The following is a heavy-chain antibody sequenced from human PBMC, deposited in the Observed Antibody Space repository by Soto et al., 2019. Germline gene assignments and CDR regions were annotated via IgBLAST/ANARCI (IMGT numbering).Heavy chain of an antibody. CDR1: GGSISIGDYY. V-gene: IGHV4-30-4*01. CDR2: IYNSGSA. J-gene: IGHJ5*02. D-gene: IGHD4-4*01. Sequence: PSETLSLTCTVSGGSISIGDYYWSXIRQPPGKGLEWIGYIYNSGSAYYNPSLKSRVTISVDTSKNQFSLKLSSVTAADTAMFYCARASNYTWFDPWGQGTLVTVSS. CDR3: ARASNYTWFDP.